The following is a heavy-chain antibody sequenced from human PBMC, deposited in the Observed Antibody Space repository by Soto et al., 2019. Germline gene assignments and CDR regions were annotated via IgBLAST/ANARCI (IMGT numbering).Heavy chain of an antibody. CDR1: GVTFTKYA. D-gene: IGHD5-12*01. CDR2: ISGRGSAT. CDR3: AKSSGFDSGLFDY. J-gene: IGHJ4*02. Sequence: EVQLLESGGGLVQPGGSLRLSCAVSGVTFTKYAMSWVRQAPGKGLEWVSAISGRGSATHYAHSVKGRFTISRDNSKNTLSPQMTSLRVEDTPIYFCAKSSGFDSGLFDYWGQGTLVTVSS. V-gene: IGHV3-23*01.